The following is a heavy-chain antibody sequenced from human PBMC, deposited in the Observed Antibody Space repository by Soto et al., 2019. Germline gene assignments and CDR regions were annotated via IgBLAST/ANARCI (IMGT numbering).Heavy chain of an antibody. D-gene: IGHD3-3*01. CDR2: IYSSGIN. Sequence: QVQLHESGPGLVKPSATLSLTCTISGDSISSTYWSWVRQPAGRGLEWIGRIYSSGINNYNPSLERRVTMSADTAKNAFSLTLSSVTAADMDVYFGARGYKSGSTFGHYLWCHGTPVTVS. CDR1: GDSISSTY. J-gene: IGHJ6*02. CDR3: ARGYKSGSTFGHYL. V-gene: IGHV4-4*07.